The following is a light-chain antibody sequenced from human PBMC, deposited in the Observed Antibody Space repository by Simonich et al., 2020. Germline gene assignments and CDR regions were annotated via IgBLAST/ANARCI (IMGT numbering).Light chain of an antibody. CDR2: EGS. Sequence: QSALTQPASVSGSPGQSITISCTGTSSDVGGYNYVSWYQQHPGKAPKLMIYEGSKRPAGVSNRFSGSKSGNTASLTISGLQAEDEADYYCCSYTSSSTWVFGGGTKLTAL. CDR1: SSDVGGYNY. CDR3: CSYTSSSTWV. V-gene: IGLV2-14*01. J-gene: IGLJ3*02.